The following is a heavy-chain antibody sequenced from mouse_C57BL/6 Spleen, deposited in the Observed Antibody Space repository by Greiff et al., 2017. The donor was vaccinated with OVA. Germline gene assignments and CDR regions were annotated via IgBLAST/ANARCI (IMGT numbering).Heavy chain of an antibody. J-gene: IGHJ4*01. CDR1: GFTFTDYY. CDR3: ARYGYYGRATGAMVY. D-gene: IGHD1-1*01. CDR2: IRNKANGYTT. Sequence: EVQVVESGGGLVQPGGSLSLSCAASGFTFTDYYMSWVRQPPGKALEWLGFIRNKANGYTTEYSASVKGRFTISRDNSQSILYLQMNALRAEDSATYYCARYGYYGRATGAMVYWGQGTSVTVSS. V-gene: IGHV7-3*01.